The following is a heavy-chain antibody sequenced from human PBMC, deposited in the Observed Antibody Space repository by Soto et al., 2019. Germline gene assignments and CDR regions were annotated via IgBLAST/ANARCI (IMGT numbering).Heavy chain of an antibody. CDR3: ARVANYGMDV. CDR2: VYHFGSP. CDR1: GASVSNTNW. V-gene: IGHV4-4*02. J-gene: IGHJ6*02. Sequence: QVRLQESGPGLVKPSGTLSLTCTVSGASVSNTNWWAWVRQPPGKGLEWIGRVYHFGSPSYNPSLKSRVTMSVDQSKNQFSLQLSSMTAADSAVYYCARVANYGMDVWGQGTTVTVSS.